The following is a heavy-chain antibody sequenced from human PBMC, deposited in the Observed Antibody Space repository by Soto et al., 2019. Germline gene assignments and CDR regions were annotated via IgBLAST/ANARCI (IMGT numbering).Heavy chain of an antibody. Sequence: EVQLLESGGGLVQPGGSLRLSCAASGFTFSSYAMSWVRQAPGKGLEWVSAISGSGGSTYYADSVKGRFTISRDNSKNQLYPQMNSLRDEETAVYYCAKDDHDYGDYGRGGFDYWGQGTLVTVSS. V-gene: IGHV3-23*01. D-gene: IGHD4-17*01. CDR1: GFTFSSYA. J-gene: IGHJ4*02. CDR3: AKDDHDYGDYGRGGFDY. CDR2: ISGSGGST.